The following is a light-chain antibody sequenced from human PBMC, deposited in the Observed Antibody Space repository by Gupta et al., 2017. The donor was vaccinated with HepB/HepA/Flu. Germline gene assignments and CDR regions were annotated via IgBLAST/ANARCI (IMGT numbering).Light chain of an antibody. J-gene: IGKJ5*01. V-gene: IGKV1-39*01. CDR2: DAS. Sequence: DIQMTQSPSSLSASLGDRVTITCQASQSITTFLVWYQHKPGKAPKLLIYDASSLQSGVSSRFSGSGSGTDFTLTIISLQPEDLATYYCQQTYTTPITFGQGTRLESK. CDR3: QQTYTTPIT. CDR1: QSITTF.